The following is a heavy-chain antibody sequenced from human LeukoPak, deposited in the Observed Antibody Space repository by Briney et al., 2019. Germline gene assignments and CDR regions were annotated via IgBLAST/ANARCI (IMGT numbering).Heavy chain of an antibody. CDR1: GGTFSSYA. CDR3: ASSVDTAMVRPFDY. Sequence: SVKVSCKASGGTFSSYAISWVRQAPGQGLEWMGGIIPIFGTANYAQKFQGRVTITTDESTSTAYMELSSLRSEDTAAYYCASSVDTAMVRPFDYWGQGTLVTVSS. V-gene: IGHV1-69*05. D-gene: IGHD5-18*01. J-gene: IGHJ4*02. CDR2: IIPIFGTA.